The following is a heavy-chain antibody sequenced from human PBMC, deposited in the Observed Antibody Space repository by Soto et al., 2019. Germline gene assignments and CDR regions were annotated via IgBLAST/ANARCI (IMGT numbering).Heavy chain of an antibody. V-gene: IGHV1-24*01. J-gene: IGHJ3*02. CDR1: GYTLTELS. Sequence: ASVKVSCKVSGYTLTELSMHWVRQAPGKGLEWMGGFDPEDGETIYAQKFQGRVTMTEDTSTDTAYMELSSLRSEDTAVYYCETRPGDPRDYDISGYSSLDAFDIWGQGTMVTVSS. CDR3: ETRPGDPRDYDISGYSSLDAFDI. CDR2: FDPEDGET. D-gene: IGHD3-22*01.